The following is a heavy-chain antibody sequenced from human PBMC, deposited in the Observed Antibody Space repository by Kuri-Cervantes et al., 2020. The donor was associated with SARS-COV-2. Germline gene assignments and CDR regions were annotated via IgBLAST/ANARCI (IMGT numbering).Heavy chain of an antibody. D-gene: IGHD3-3*01. V-gene: IGHV4-39*01. CDR1: GGSISGSSYY. Sequence: SETLSLTCTVSGGSISGSSYYWGWIRQPPGKGLEWIGSIYYSGSAYYNPSLKSRVTIFVDTSKNQLSLWLTSVTAADTAVYYCARYFWSGAYYFDYWGQETLVTVSS. J-gene: IGHJ4*02. CDR2: IYYSGSA. CDR3: ARYFWSGAYYFDY.